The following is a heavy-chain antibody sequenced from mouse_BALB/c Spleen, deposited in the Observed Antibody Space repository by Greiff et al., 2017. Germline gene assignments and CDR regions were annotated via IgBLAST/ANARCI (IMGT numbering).Heavy chain of an antibody. CDR1: GYTFTSYT. J-gene: IGHJ3*01. CDR2: INPSSGYT. V-gene: IGHV1-4*02. D-gene: IGHD2-4*01. Sequence: QVQLQQSGPELARPGASGKMSCKASGYTFTSYTMHWVNQRPGQGLEWVGYINPSSGYTEYNQKFKDKTTLTADKSSSTAYMQLSSLTSEDSAVYYCARMMTPFAYWGQGTLVTVSA. CDR3: ARMMTPFAY.